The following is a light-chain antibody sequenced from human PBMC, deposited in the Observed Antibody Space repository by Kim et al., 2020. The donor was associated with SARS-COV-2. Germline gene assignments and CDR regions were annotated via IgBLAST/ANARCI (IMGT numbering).Light chain of an antibody. CDR2: GAS. J-gene: IGKJ1*01. Sequence: EIVLTQTPGTLSLSPGERAILSCRASQSVTSNFLAWYQHKPGQAPRLLFYGASTRATGIPDRFSGSGSGTDFTLTINRLEPEDFAVYYCQQYGYSPVKEWTFGQGTKVDIK. CDR1: QSVTSNF. V-gene: IGKV3-20*01. CDR3: QQYGYSPVKEWT.